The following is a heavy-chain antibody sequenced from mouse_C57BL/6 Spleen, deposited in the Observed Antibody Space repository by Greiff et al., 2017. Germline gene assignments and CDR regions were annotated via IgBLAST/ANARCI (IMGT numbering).Heavy chain of an antibody. J-gene: IGHJ4*01. Sequence: EVKVVESGPELVKPGASVKISCKASGYSFTDYNMNWVKQSNGKSLEWIGVINPNYGTTSYNQKFKGKATLTVDKSSSTAYMQLNSLTSEDSAVYYCEAYYSNYDAMDYWGQGTSVTVSS. CDR1: GYSFTDYN. D-gene: IGHD2-5*01. V-gene: IGHV1-39*01. CDR2: INPNYGTT. CDR3: EAYYSNYDAMDY.